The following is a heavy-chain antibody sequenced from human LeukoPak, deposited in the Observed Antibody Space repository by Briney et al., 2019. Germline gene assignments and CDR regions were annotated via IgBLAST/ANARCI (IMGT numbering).Heavy chain of an antibody. D-gene: IGHD3-16*01. J-gene: IGHJ4*02. CDR2: INGEGSET. CDR1: GFTFSSFW. V-gene: IGHV3-74*03. Sequence: GGSLRLSCAASGFTFSSFWIYWVRHAPGKGVVWVSRINGEGSETMYADSVKGRFTVSRDNAKKTLYLQMNSLRAEDTAVYYCARVRMGDDFNPFDYWGQGTLVTVSS. CDR3: ARVRMGDDFNPFDY.